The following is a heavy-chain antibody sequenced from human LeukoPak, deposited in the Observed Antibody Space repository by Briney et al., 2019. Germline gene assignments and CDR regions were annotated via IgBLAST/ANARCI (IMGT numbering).Heavy chain of an antibody. D-gene: IGHD1-26*01. CDR3: ARQGRSGSYFGGNWFDP. V-gene: IGHV1-18*01. Sequence: GASVKVSCKASGYTFTSYGISWVRQAPGQGLEWMGWISAYNGNTNYAQKLQGRVTMTTDTSTSTAYMELRSLRSDDTAVYYCARQGRSGSYFGGNWFDPWGQGTLVTVSS. J-gene: IGHJ5*02. CDR1: GYTFTSYG. CDR2: ISAYNGNT.